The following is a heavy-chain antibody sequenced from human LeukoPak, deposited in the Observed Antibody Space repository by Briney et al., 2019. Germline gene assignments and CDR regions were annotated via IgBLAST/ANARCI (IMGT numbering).Heavy chain of an antibody. J-gene: IGHJ6*01. D-gene: IGHD4-23*01. CDR2: ISGSGGST. CDR1: GFTFSSYA. Sequence: GGSLRLSCAASGFTFSSYAMSWVRQAPGKGLEWVSAISGSGGSTYYADSVKGRFTISRDNAKNSLYLQMNSLRAEDTAVYYCARDWPTPDYGMDVWGQGTTVTVSS. V-gene: IGHV3-23*01. CDR3: ARDWPTPDYGMDV.